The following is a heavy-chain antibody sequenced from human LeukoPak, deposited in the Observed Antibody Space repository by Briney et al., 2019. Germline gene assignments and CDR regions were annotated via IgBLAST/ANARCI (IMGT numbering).Heavy chain of an antibody. CDR3: ASAYCGGDCTPYWYFDL. D-gene: IGHD2-21*02. CDR2: IYYIGNT. Sequence: SETLSLTCTVSGGSISSGDYYWSWIRQPPGMGLEWIGYIYYIGNTFYNPSLKSRVTISVDTSKNQFSLKLSSVTAADTAVYYCASAYCGGDCTPYWYFDLWGRGTLVTVSS. J-gene: IGHJ2*01. V-gene: IGHV4-30-4*01. CDR1: GGSISSGDYY.